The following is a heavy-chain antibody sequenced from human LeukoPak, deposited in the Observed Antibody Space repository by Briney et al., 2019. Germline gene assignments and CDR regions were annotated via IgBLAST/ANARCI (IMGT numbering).Heavy chain of an antibody. V-gene: IGHV3-74*01. J-gene: IGHJ4*02. CDR1: GFTFNSFW. D-gene: IGHD3-10*01. CDR2: MNEYATTR. CDR3: ARGGVQPVDY. Sequence: GGSLRLSCAASGFTFNSFWMHWVRQAPGKGLVWVSDMNEYATTRRYADSVKGRFTISRDNAKNTLYLQMNNLRAEDKAMYFCARGGVQPVDYWGQGTLVIVSS.